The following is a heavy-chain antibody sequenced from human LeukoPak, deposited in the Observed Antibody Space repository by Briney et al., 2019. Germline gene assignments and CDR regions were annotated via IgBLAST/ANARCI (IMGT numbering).Heavy chain of an antibody. Sequence: GGSLRLSCAASGFTFSRYAMHWVRQAPGKGLEWVAVISYDGSNKYYADSVKGRFTISRDNSKNTLYLQMNSLRAEDTAVYYCARGADRFGESLQNYWGQGTLVTVSS. J-gene: IGHJ4*02. CDR1: GFTFSRYA. D-gene: IGHD3-10*01. CDR2: ISYDGSNK. V-gene: IGHV3-30*04. CDR3: ARGADRFGESLQNY.